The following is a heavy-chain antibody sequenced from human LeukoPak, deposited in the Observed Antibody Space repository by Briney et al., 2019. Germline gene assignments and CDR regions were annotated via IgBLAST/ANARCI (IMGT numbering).Heavy chain of an antibody. Sequence: GESLKISCKGSRYNFTSYWISWLRQIPGRGLEWMGRIDPSDSYTNYSPSCQGHVIISTDKSITTAYLQWSSLKASDTAMYYCARLRDGSLDLWGQGTLVSVSS. CDR3: ARLRDGSLDL. J-gene: IGHJ5*02. CDR2: IDPSDSYT. CDR1: RYNFTSYW. V-gene: IGHV5-10-1*01.